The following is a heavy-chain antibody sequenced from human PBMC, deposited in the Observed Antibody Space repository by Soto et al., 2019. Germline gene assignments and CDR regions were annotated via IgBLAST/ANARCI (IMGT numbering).Heavy chain of an antibody. CDR2: MSHDGHFK. Sequence: PGGSLRLSCAASGFAFSSHTMHWVRQAPGKGLEWLSLMSHDGHFKFYADSVKGRFTISRDNAKNSLYLQMNSLRAEDTAVYYCARDFDIWGQGTMVTVSS. CDR1: GFAFSSHT. CDR3: ARDFDI. J-gene: IGHJ3*02. V-gene: IGHV3-30-3*01.